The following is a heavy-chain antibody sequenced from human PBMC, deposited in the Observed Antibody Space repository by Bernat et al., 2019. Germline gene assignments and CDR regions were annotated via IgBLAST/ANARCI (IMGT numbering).Heavy chain of an antibody. J-gene: IGHJ6*02. Sequence: EVQLVESGGGLVQPGGSLRLSCAASGFTFSSYAMHWVRQAPGKGLEYVSAISSNGGSTYYANSVKGRFTISRDNSKNTLYLQMGSLRAEDMAVYYCARELIVGATTGYGMDVWGQGTTVTVSS. CDR3: ARELIVGATTGYGMDV. CDR2: ISSNGGST. V-gene: IGHV3-64*01. CDR1: GFTFSSYA. D-gene: IGHD1-26*01.